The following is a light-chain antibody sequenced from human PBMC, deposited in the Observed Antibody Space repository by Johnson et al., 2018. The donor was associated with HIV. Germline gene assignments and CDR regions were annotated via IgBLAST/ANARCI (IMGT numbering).Light chain of an antibody. J-gene: IGLJ1*01. CDR1: SSNMGNNY. CDR2: DNN. CDR3: GTWDTSLSAGYV. V-gene: IGLV1-51*01. Sequence: QSVLTQPPSVSAAPRQRVTISCSGNSSNMGNNYVSWYQQVPGTAPKLLIYDNNKRPSEIPDRFSGSKSGTSATLGITGLQTGDEADYYCGTWDTSLSAGYVFGTGTKVTVL.